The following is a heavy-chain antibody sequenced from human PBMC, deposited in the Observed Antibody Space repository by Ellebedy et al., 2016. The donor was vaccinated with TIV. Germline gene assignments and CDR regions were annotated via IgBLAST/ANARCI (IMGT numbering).Heavy chain of an antibody. J-gene: IGHJ5*02. CDR1: GFTFSDNY. D-gene: IGHD6-13*01. V-gene: IGHV3-11*04. Sequence: GESLKISCVASGFTFSDNYKNWSRHAHGQGQEWISQLSSSTLTRYYADSVKGRFTISKDNAKNSLYLQMKSLRDEDTAVYYCARAGDQSAARVSVWFDPWGQGTLVTVSS. CDR2: LSSSTLTR. CDR3: ARAGDQSAARVSVWFDP.